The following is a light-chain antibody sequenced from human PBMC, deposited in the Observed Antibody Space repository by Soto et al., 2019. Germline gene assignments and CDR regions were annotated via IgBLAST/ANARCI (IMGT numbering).Light chain of an antibody. Sequence: EIVMTQSPATLSVSPGERATLSCRASQSVSSNLAWYQQKPGQAPRLLIYGASSRATGIPDRFSGSGSGTDFTLTISRLEPEDFAVYYCQQHGSSPQITFGQGTRLEIK. CDR1: QSVSSN. CDR3: QQHGSSPQIT. V-gene: IGKV3-20*01. CDR2: GAS. J-gene: IGKJ5*01.